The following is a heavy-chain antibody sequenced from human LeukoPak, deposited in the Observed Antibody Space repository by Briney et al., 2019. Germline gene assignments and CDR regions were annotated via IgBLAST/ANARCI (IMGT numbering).Heavy chain of an antibody. Sequence: SSETLSLTCAVYGGSFSGYYWSWIRQPPGKGLEWIGEINHSGSTNYNPSLKSRVTISVDTSENQFSLKLSSVTAADTAVYYCARLAYCGGDCYSGLDYWGQGTLVTVSS. CDR1: GGSFSGYY. D-gene: IGHD2-21*02. J-gene: IGHJ4*02. V-gene: IGHV4-34*01. CDR2: INHSGST. CDR3: ARLAYCGGDCYSGLDY.